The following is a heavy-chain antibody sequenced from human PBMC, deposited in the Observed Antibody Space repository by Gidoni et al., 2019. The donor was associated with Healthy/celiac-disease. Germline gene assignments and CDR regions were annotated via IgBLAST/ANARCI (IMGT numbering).Heavy chain of an antibody. V-gene: IGHV3-21*01. CDR2: ISSSSSYI. D-gene: IGHD6-13*01. CDR1: GLPFSRYS. J-gene: IGHJ5*02. CDR3: ARGWAFGSSWYP. Sequence: EVQLVESGGGLVKAGGSLRLSCSAYGLPFSRYSMNWVRQAPGKWLEWVSSISSSSSYIYYADSVKGRFTISRYNAKNSLYLQMNSLRAEDTAVDYCARGWAFGSSWYPWGQGTLVTVSS.